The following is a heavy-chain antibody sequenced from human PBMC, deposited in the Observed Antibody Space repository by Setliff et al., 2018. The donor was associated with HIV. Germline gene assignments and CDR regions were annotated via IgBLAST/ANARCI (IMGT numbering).Heavy chain of an antibody. Sequence: PGGSLRLSCAASGFTFSNAWMSWVRQAPGEGQEWVANINQDGSERHYADSVKGRFTISRDNAKNTLYLQMNSLRAEDTAVYYCARAAYYNGLDVWGQGTTVTVSS. CDR2: INQDGSER. CDR3: ARAAYYNGLDV. D-gene: IGHD3-10*01. V-gene: IGHV3-7*01. CDR1: GFTFSNAW. J-gene: IGHJ6*02.